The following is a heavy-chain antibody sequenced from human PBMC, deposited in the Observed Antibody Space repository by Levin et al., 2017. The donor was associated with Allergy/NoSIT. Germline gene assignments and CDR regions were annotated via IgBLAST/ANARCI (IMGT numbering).Heavy chain of an antibody. CDR2: ITLDVTDT. D-gene: IGHD2-2*01. CDR3: ARGGCSRTSCLDY. J-gene: IGHJ4*02. V-gene: IGHV3-74*01. CDR1: GFTFSRYY. Sequence: LPGGSLRLSCAASGFTFSRYYMHWVRQAPGKGLVWVSRITLDVTDTYYADSVKGRFTISRDNAENKLFLQMNSLRAEDTGIYYCARGGCSRTSCLDYWGQGILVTVSS.